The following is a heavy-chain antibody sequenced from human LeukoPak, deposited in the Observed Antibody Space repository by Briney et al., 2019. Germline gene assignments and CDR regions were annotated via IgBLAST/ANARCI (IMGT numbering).Heavy chain of an antibody. Sequence: GGSLRLSCAASGFTFNTYWMSWVRQAPGKGLEWVANIKQDGSEKYYVDSVKGRFTISRDNAKNSLYLQMNSLRAEDTAVYYCARGYCSSTSCYREDAFDIWGQGTMVTVSS. V-gene: IGHV3-7*01. CDR3: ARGYCSSTSCYREDAFDI. J-gene: IGHJ3*02. CDR1: GFTFNTYW. CDR2: IKQDGSEK. D-gene: IGHD2-2*02.